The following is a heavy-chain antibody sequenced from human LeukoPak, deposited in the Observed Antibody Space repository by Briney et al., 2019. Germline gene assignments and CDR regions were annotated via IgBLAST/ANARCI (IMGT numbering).Heavy chain of an antibody. J-gene: IGHJ4*02. D-gene: IGHD3-22*01. CDR2: ISDSGGRT. CDR3: AKRGVVIRVILVGFHKEAYYFDS. V-gene: IGHV3-23*01. CDR1: GITLSNYG. Sequence: GGSLRLSCAVSGITLSNYGMSWVRQAPGKGLEWVAGISDSGGRTNYADSVKGRFTISRDNPKNTLYLQMNSLRAEDTAVYFCAKRGVVIRVILVGFHKEAYYFDSWGQGALATVSS.